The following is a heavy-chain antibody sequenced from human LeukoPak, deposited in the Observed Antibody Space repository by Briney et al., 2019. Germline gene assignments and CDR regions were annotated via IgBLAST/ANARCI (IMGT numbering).Heavy chain of an antibody. CDR1: GFTFSSYS. D-gene: IGHD4/OR15-4a*01. V-gene: IGHV3-21*01. CDR3: ARVDLGANRLYYYYGMDV. CDR2: ISSSSSHI. Sequence: PGGSLRLSCAASGFTFSSYSMNWVRQAPGKGLEWVSSISSSSSHIYYADSVKGRFTISRDNAKNSLYLQMNSLRAEDTAVYYCARVDLGANRLYYYYGMDVWGQGTTVTVSS. J-gene: IGHJ6*02.